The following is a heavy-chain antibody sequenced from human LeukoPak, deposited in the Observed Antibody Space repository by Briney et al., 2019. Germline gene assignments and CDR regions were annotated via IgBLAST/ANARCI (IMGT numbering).Heavy chain of an antibody. D-gene: IGHD6-13*01. CDR2: ISWNSGSI. J-gene: IGHJ4*02. V-gene: IGHV3-9*01. CDR1: GFTFDDYA. CDR3: ARGRGIAAAGRGPRKYYFDY. Sequence: GGSLRLSCAASGFTFDDYAMHWVRQAPGKGLEWVSGISWNSGSIGYADSVKGRFTISRDNAKNSLYPQMNSLRAEDTALYYCARGRGIAAAGRGPRKYYFDYWGQGTLVTVSS.